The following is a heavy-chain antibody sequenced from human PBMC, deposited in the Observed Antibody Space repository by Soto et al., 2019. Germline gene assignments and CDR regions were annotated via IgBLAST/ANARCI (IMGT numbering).Heavy chain of an antibody. Sequence: LRLSCAASGFTFSSYSMNWVRQAPGKGLEWVSYISSSSSTIYYADSVKGRFTISRDNAKNSLYLQMNSLRDEDTAVYYCARTDYYDSSGYDAFDIWGQGTMVTVSS. CDR1: GFTFSSYS. V-gene: IGHV3-48*02. CDR2: ISSSSSTI. CDR3: ARTDYYDSSGYDAFDI. D-gene: IGHD3-22*01. J-gene: IGHJ3*02.